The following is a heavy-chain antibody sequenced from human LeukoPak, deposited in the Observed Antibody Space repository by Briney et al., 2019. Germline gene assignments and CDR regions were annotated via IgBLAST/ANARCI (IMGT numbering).Heavy chain of an antibody. D-gene: IGHD2-21*02. CDR1: GFTFRSYS. CDR3: ARGVTATRYFYYGLDV. CDR2: TEVGGDGYK. V-gene: IGHV3-21*05. Sequence: GGSLRLSCAASGFTFRSYSMNWVRQAPGKGLEWISYTEVGGDGYKYYADSVKGRFTISRDNAKNSLDLQMNSLRVEDTAVYYCARGVTATRYFYYGLDVWGLGTTVTVSS. J-gene: IGHJ6*02.